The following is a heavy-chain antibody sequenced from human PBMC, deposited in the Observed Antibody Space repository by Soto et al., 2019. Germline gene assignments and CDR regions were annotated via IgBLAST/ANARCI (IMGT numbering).Heavy chain of an antibody. J-gene: IGHJ4*02. CDR3: ARVRITMVRGVIISSEAVDY. Sequence: LRLSCAASGFTVSSNYMSWVRQAPGKGLEWVSVIYSGGSTYYADSVKGRFTISRDNSKNTLYLQMNSLRAEDTAVYYCARVRITMVRGVIISSEAVDYWGQGTLVTVSS. V-gene: IGHV3-53*01. CDR2: IYSGGST. D-gene: IGHD3-10*01. CDR1: GFTVSSNY.